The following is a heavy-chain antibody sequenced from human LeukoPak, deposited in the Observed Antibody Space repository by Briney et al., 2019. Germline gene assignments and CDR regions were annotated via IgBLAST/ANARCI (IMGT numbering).Heavy chain of an antibody. Sequence: GGSLRLSCAASEFTFAGYAMSWVRQAPGKGLEWVSAITGSGVSTYYADSVKGRFTISRDDPKNMLYLQMNSLRAEDTAVYYCVKTHGDQRGWGQGTLVTVSS. CDR1: EFTFAGYA. J-gene: IGHJ4*02. CDR3: VKTHGDQRG. CDR2: ITGSGVST. V-gene: IGHV3-23*01. D-gene: IGHD4-17*01.